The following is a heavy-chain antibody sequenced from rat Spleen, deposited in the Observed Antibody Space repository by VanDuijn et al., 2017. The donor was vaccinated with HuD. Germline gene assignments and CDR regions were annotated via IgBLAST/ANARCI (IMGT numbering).Heavy chain of an antibody. CDR2: ITNASGRT. J-gene: IGHJ4*01. CDR3: ARPDGYTYVMDA. V-gene: IGHV5-31*01. Sequence: EVQLVESGGGLVQPGGSLKLSCVASGFTFNNYWMTWIRQAPGKGLEWVASITNASGRTYYPDSVKGRFTISRDDGESTLYLQMNSLRSEDTATYYCARPDGYTYVMDAWGQGASVTVSS. CDR1: GFTFNNYW. D-gene: IGHD1-4*01.